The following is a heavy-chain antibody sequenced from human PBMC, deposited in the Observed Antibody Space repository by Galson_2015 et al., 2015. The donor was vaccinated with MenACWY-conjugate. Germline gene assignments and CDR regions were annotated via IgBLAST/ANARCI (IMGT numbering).Heavy chain of an antibody. CDR2: TYYRSKWYN. J-gene: IGHJ3*02. Sequence: CAISGDSVSSNSAAWNWIRQSPSRGLEWPGRTYYRSKWYNDYAVSVKSRITINPDTSKNQFSLQLNSVTPEDTAVYYCARWAVAGTTDAFDIWGQGTMATVSS. V-gene: IGHV6-1*01. CDR3: ARWAVAGTTDAFDI. D-gene: IGHD6-19*01. CDR1: GDSVSSNSAA.